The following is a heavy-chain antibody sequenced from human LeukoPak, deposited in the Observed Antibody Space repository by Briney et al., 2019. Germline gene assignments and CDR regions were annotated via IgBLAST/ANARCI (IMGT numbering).Heavy chain of an antibody. Sequence: PGGSLRLSCAASGFTFSSYWMGWVRQAPGKGLEWVANMKQDGREKYYVDSVKGRFTISRDNAKNSLYLQMNSLRAEDTAVYYCARGAGVFDYWGQGTLVTVSS. J-gene: IGHJ4*02. CDR1: GFTFSSYW. D-gene: IGHD3-10*01. CDR3: ARGAGVFDY. CDR2: MKQDGREK. V-gene: IGHV3-7*01.